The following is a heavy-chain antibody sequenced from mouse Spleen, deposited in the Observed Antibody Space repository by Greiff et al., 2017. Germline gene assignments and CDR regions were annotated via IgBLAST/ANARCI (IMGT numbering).Heavy chain of an antibody. CDR1: GFTFSSYA. CDR2: ISSGGGNT. V-gene: IGHV5-9-3*01. D-gene: IGHD3-1*01. J-gene: IGHJ4*01. Sequence: EVQVVESGGGLVKLGGSLKLSCAASGFTFSSYAMSWVRQTPEKRLEWVATISSGGGNTYYPDSVKGRFTISRDNAKNTLYLQMSSLKSEDTAMYYCARQLGLLHAMDYWGQGTSVTVSS. CDR3: ARQLGLLHAMDY.